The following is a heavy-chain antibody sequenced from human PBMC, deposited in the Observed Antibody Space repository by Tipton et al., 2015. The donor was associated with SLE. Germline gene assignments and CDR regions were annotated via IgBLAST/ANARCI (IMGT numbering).Heavy chain of an antibody. D-gene: IGHD3-16*01. CDR1: GYTFTSYY. V-gene: IGHV1-46*01. J-gene: IGHJ6*03. Sequence: QSGAEVKKPGASVKVSCKASGYTFTSYYMHWVRQAPGQGLEWMGIINPSGGSTSYAQKFQGRVTMTRDTSTSTVYMELSSRRSEDTAVYYCARGAGPITSFGNYYYYYCMDVWGKGTTVTVSS. CDR3: ARGAGPITSFGNYYYYYCMDV. CDR2: INPSGGST.